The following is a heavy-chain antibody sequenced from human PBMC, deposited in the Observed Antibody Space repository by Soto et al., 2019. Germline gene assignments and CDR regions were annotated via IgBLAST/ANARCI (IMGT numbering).Heavy chain of an antibody. Sequence: GGSLRHSCAASGFTFSSYAMSWIRQAPGKGLEWVGRIKSKTDGETTDYAAPVKGRFTISRDDSENTLFLQMNSLKTEDTAVYYCTTGPQYSSSSGMVEYRGQGTLVTVSS. V-gene: IGHV3-15*01. CDR1: GFTFSSYA. J-gene: IGHJ4*02. D-gene: IGHD6-6*01. CDR2: IKSKTDGETT. CDR3: TTGPQYSSSSGMVEY.